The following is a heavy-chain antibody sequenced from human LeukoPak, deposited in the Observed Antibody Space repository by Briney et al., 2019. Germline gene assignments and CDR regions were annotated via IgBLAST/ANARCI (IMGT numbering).Heavy chain of an antibody. CDR3: ARGVYIAAAQYGY. V-gene: IGHV4-59*11. J-gene: IGHJ4*02. D-gene: IGHD6-13*01. CDR1: GGSLSSHY. CDR2: IYYSGTT. Sequence: PSETLSLTCTVSGGSLSSHYWSWIRQPPGKGLEWIGYIYYSGTTNYNPSLKSRVTISVDTSKNQFSLRLSSVTAADTAVYYCARGVYIAAAQYGYWGQGTLVTVSS.